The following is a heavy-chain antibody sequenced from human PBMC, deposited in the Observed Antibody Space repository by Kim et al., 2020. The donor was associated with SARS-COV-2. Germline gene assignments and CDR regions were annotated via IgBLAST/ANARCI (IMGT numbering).Heavy chain of an antibody. Sequence: GESLKISCKGSGYSLASYWITWVRQMPGKGMEWMGRIDPSDSETNYSPSFQGHVTISADKFSSTAYLQWNSLKASDTAMYYCARLAYRSSDGMDFWGQGTTVTVSS. D-gene: IGHD6-6*01. J-gene: IGHJ6*02. V-gene: IGHV5-10-1*01. CDR3: ARLAYRSSDGMDF. CDR1: GYSLASYW. CDR2: IDPSDSET.